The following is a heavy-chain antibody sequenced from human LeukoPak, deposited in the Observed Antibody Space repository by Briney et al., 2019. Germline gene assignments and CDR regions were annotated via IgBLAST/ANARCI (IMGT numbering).Heavy chain of an antibody. D-gene: IGHD3-22*01. CDR3: ARDRNYDSSGYYRDRGAFDI. CDR2: ISSSSSYI. CDR1: GFTFSSYS. J-gene: IGHJ3*02. Sequence: PGGSLRLSCAASGFTFSSYSMNWVRQAPGKGLEWVSSISSSSSYIYYADSVKGRFTISRDNAKNSLYLQMNSLRAEDTAVYYCARDRNYDSSGYYRDRGAFDIWGQGTMVTVSS. V-gene: IGHV3-21*01.